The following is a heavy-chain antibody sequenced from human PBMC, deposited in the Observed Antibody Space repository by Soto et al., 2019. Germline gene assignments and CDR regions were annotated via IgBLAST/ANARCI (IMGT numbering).Heavy chain of an antibody. Sequence: EVHLVESGGGLVKPGGSLRLSCAASGFTFSSYLMNWVRQAPGKGLEWVSAISGSSSYIYYTDSVRGRFTISRDNAKNSVYLQMNSLRVEDTAVYYCARDPSGALPGFGYWGQGILVTVSS. CDR2: ISGSSSYI. D-gene: IGHD3-3*01. CDR3: ARDPSGALPGFGY. CDR1: GFTFSSYL. J-gene: IGHJ4*02. V-gene: IGHV3-21*01.